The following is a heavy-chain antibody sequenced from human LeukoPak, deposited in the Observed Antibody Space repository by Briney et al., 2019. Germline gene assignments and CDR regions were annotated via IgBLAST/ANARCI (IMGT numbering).Heavy chain of an antibody. D-gene: IGHD6-19*01. V-gene: IGHV1-2*02. CDR1: GYTFTGYY. J-gene: IGHJ4*02. CDR2: INPNSGGT. Sequence: ASVKVSCKASGYTFTGYYMHWVRQAPGQGLEWMGWINPNSGGTNYAQKFQGRATMTRDTSISTAYMELSRLRSDDTAVYYCARDRIAVADTPPDYWGQGTLVTVSS. CDR3: ARDRIAVADTPPDY.